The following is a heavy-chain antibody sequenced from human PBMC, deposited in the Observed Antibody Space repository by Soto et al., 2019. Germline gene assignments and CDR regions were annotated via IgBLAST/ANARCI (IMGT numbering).Heavy chain of an antibody. D-gene: IGHD2-8*01. Sequence: QVQLVESGGGVVQPGRSLTLSCAASGFTFSSYAMHWVRQAPGNGLERVAVISYDGSNKYYADSVKGRFTISRDNSKHTLYLQMNRRSAEDPAVYYCARDGQDIVLMVYDHNWFDPWGKGSLVTVSS. CDR3: ARDGQDIVLMVYDHNWFDP. CDR1: GFTFSSYA. CDR2: ISYDGSNK. V-gene: IGHV3-30-3*01. J-gene: IGHJ5*02.